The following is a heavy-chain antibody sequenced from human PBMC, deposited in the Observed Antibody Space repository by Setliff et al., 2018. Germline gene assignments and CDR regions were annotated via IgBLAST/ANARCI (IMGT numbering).Heavy chain of an antibody. J-gene: IGHJ5*01. CDR2: INTNSGDT. CDR3: ARTKGSLRLS. CDR1: PYSFSGYY. V-gene: IGHV1-2*02. Sequence: ASVKVSCKTSPYSFSGYYIHWVRQAPGQGLEWMGWINTNSGDTRYAQKFQGRVTMTRDTSISTAYMELSRLRSDDTAVYYCARTKGSLRLSWG.